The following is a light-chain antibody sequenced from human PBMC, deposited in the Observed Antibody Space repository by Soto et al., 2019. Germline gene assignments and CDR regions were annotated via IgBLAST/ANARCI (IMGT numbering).Light chain of an antibody. CDR2: GVT. J-gene: IGLJ1*01. V-gene: IGLV2-14*01. CDR1: SSDVGAYNY. Sequence: ALTQPASVSGSPGQSITISCTGTSSDVGAYNYVSWYLQYPGKAPKLLIYGVTNRPSGVSDRFSGSKSGNTASLTISGLQAEDETDYYCSSYARGSTYVFGTGTKVTVL. CDR3: SSYARGSTYV.